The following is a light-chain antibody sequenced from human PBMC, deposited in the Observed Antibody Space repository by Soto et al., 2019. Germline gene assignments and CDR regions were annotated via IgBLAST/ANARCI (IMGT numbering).Light chain of an antibody. V-gene: IGKV1-39*01. CDR1: QSISTY. CDR2: PAS. J-gene: IGKJ1*01. Sequence: DVQMTQSPSSLSASVGDRVTITFRASQSISTYLNCYLDKPGKAPKLLISPASSLPDGVPSRFSGRAYATDFPLTLTSLQPDDFRTYHCPQSAVHPKTFGQGTKVDIK. CDR3: PQSAVHPKT.